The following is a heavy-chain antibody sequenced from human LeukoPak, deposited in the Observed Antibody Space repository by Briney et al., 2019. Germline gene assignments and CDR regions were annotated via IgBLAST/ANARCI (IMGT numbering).Heavy chain of an antibody. CDR1: GYTFTNCA. J-gene: IGHJ4*02. CDR2: INPNSGGT. CDR3: AREGLYSSGWYSFDY. Sequence: ASVKVSCKASGYTFTNCAISWVRQVPGQGLEWMGWINPNSGGTNYAQKFQGRVTMTRDTSISTAYMELSRLRSDDTAVYYCAREGLYSSGWYSFDYWGQGTLVTVSS. D-gene: IGHD6-19*01. V-gene: IGHV1-2*02.